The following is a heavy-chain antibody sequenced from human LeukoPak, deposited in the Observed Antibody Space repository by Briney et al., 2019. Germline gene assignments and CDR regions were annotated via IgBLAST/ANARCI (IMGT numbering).Heavy chain of an antibody. CDR3: ASGIVVVPAAIAGYYFDY. V-gene: IGHV1-2*02. CDR2: MNPNSGGT. CDR1: GYTFTGYY. J-gene: IGHJ4*02. D-gene: IGHD2-2*01. Sequence: GASVKVSCKASGYTFTGYYMHWVRQAPGQGLEWMGWMNPNSGGTNYAQKFQGRVTMTRDTSISTAYMELSRLRSDDTAVYYCASGIVVVPAAIAGYYFDYWGQGTLVTVSS.